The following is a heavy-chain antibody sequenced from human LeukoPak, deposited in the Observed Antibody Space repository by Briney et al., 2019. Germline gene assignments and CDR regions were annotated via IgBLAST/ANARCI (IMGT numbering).Heavy chain of an antibody. Sequence: AGGSLRLSCAASGFTFSSYAMSWVRQAPGKVLEWVSAISGSGGSTYYADSVKDRFTISRDNSKNTLYLQMNSLRAEDTAVYYCAKDSAITMIVVGWGQGTLVTVSS. CDR3: AKDSAITMIVVG. CDR1: GFTFSSYA. CDR2: ISGSGGST. J-gene: IGHJ4*02. D-gene: IGHD3-22*01. V-gene: IGHV3-23*01.